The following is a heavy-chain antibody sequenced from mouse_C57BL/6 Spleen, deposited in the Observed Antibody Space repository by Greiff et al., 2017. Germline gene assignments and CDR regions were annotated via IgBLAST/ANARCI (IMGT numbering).Heavy chain of an antibody. CDR3: ARQGNYEGWFAY. Sequence: EVQLVESGGGLVKPGGSLKLSCAASGFTFSDYGMHWVRQAPEKGLEWVAYISSGSSTIYYADTVEGRFTISRDNAKNTLFLQMTSLRSEDTAMYYCARQGNYEGWFAYWGQGTLVTVAA. J-gene: IGHJ3*01. CDR1: GFTFSDYG. D-gene: IGHD2-1*01. V-gene: IGHV5-17*01. CDR2: ISSGSSTI.